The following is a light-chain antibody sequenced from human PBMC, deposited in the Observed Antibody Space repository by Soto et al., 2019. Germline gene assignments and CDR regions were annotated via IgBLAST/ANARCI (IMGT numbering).Light chain of an antibody. Sequence: DIQMTQPLSTLSASVGDRVNITCRASRSISRWLAWYQQKPGKAPKLLMYDAATFESGVPSRFSGSGYGTEFTLTISSLQPDDFATYYCQQYNKYSWTFGQGTKVEIK. CDR2: DAA. V-gene: IGKV1-5*01. CDR1: RSISRW. CDR3: QQYNKYSWT. J-gene: IGKJ1*01.